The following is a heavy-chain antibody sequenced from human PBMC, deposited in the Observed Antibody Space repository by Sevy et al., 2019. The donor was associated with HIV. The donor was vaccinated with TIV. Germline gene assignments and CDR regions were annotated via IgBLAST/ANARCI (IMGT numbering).Heavy chain of an antibody. Sequence: GGSLRLSCAASGFIFSNYNMHWVRQAPGKGLEWVSFISSSSNDIYYADSVKGRFTISRDNAKNSLYLQMNSLRAEDTAVYYCARKMELLAPDYRGQGTLVTVSS. CDR2: ISSSSNDI. J-gene: IGHJ4*02. V-gene: IGHV3-21*01. D-gene: IGHD1-7*01. CDR1: GFIFSNYN. CDR3: ARKMELLAPDY.